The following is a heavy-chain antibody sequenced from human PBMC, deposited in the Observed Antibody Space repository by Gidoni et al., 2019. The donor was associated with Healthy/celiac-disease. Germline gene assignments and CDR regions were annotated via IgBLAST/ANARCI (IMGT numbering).Heavy chain of an antibody. CDR2: ISSSSSYI. J-gene: IGHJ4*02. CDR3: ARALVVPAAIIDY. CDR1: GPTYSSYS. D-gene: IGHD2-2*02. V-gene: IGHV3-21*01. Sequence: EVQPVESGGGLVKPGGARRLSWAVAGPTYSSYSMNWVRQAPGKGLEWVSSISSSSSYIYYADSVKGRFTISRDNAKNSLYLQMNSLRAEDTAVYYCARALVVPAAIIDYWGQGTLVTVSS.